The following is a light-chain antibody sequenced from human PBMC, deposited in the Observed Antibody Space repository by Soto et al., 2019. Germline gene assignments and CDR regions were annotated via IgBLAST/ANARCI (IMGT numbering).Light chain of an antibody. J-gene: IGLJ2*01. CDR2: DVS. V-gene: IGLV2-14*03. Sequence: QPVLTQPASVSGSPGQSITISCTGTSSDVGGYNYVSWYQHHPGKAPKLMIYDVSNRPSGVSNRFSGSKSGNTASLTISGLQAEDEADYYCSSYTSRSTLVFGAGTKVTVL. CDR3: SSYTSRSTLV. CDR1: SSDVGGYNY.